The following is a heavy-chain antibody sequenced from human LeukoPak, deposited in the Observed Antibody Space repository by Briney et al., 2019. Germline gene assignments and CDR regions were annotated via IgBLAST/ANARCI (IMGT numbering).Heavy chain of an antibody. J-gene: IGHJ4*02. V-gene: IGHV3-23*01. CDR2: ISNGGAST. Sequence: GGSLRLSCAASGFTVRDYAMRLVRHAPGKGLEWVSAISNGGASTYYADFVKGRFTHPRANSQNTLYLQMDRLRADDTAEQYRPKAPGASGSSKHHFDYWGQGTLVTVSS. CDR1: GFTVRDYA. D-gene: IGHD3-10*01. CDR3: PKAPGASGSSKHHFDY.